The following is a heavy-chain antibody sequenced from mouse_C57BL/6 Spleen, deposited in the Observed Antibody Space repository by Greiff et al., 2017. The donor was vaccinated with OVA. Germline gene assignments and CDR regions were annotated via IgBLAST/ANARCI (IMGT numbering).Heavy chain of an antibody. V-gene: IGHV2-6-1*01. CDR2: IWSDGST. D-gene: IGHD4-1*01. Sequence: VKLVESGPGLVAPSQSLSITCTVSGFSLTSYGVHRVRQPPGKGLEWLVVIWSDGSTTYNSALKSRLSISKDNSTSQVFLKMNSLQTDDTAMYYCARHLLGLYWYFDVWGTGTTVTVSS. CDR1: GFSLTSYG. J-gene: IGHJ1*03. CDR3: ARHLLGLYWYFDV.